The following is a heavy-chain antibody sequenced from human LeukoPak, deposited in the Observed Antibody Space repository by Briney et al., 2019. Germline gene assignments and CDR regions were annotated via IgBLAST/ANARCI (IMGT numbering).Heavy chain of an antibody. CDR2: TITIFGTA. D-gene: IGHD3-9*01. V-gene: IGHV1-69*13. Sequence: SVKVSCKASGGTFSSYAISWVRQAPGQGLEWMGGTITIFGTANYAQKFQGRVTITADESTSTAYMELSSLRSEDTAVYYCARALVFPRTNWFDPWGQGTLVTVSS. CDR3: ARALVFPRTNWFDP. CDR1: GGTFSSYA. J-gene: IGHJ5*02.